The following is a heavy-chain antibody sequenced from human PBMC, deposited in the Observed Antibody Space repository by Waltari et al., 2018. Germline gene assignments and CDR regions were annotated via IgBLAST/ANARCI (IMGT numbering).Heavy chain of an antibody. J-gene: IGHJ6*02. V-gene: IGHV4-4*07. CDR2: IYTSGST. Sequence: QVQLQESGPGLVKPSETLSLTCTVSGGSISSYYWSWIRQPAGKALEWLGRIYTSGSTNYNPSLKSRVTMSVDTSKNQFSLKLSSVTAADTAVYYCARDYAAYDFWSGYSVGYYYYGMDVWGQGTTVTVSS. D-gene: IGHD3-3*01. CDR1: GGSISSYY. CDR3: ARDYAAYDFWSGYSVGYYYYGMDV.